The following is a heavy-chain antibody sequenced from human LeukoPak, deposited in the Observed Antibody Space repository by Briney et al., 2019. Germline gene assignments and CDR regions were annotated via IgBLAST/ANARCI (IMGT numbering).Heavy chain of an antibody. Sequence: SQTLSLTCAVSGGSISSGGYSWSWIRQPPGKGLEWVGFIYLGGSTNYNPSLQTRVTISMDRSKNQFSLKLNSVTAADTAVYYCARAGDLIVVAMGAFDIWGQGTMVTVSS. V-gene: IGHV4-30-2*01. CDR2: IYLGGST. D-gene: IGHD2-15*01. CDR1: GGSISSGGYS. J-gene: IGHJ3*02. CDR3: ARAGDLIVVAMGAFDI.